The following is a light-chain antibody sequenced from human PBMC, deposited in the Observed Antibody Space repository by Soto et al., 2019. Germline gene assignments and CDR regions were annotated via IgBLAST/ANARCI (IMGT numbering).Light chain of an antibody. Sequence: DIVMTQTPLSLCVTPGQPASISCKSSQSLLHSNGVTYFYWYLQKQGQPPQVLIYEDSNRFSGVPDRFSGSASGTDFTLTIRPVAAEDVGVSYCMQSIQLPRTFAGGTKVDI. V-gene: IGKV2D-29*01. J-gene: IGKJ4*01. CDR1: QSLLHSNGVTY. CDR3: MQSIQLPRT. CDR2: EDS.